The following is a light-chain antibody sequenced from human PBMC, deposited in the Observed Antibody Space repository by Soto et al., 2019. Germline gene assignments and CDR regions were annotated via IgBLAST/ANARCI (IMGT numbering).Light chain of an antibody. CDR3: QQSYSPPWT. J-gene: IGKJ1*01. CDR2: ITS. V-gene: IGKV1-39*01. CDR1: QSIGTS. Sequence: DIQMTQSPCSLSAFAVDRFTITFLAGQSIGTSLNWYQRKVGKAPKLLIYITSNLQSGVPSRFSGSGSGTHFTLTINSLQPEDLATYYCQQSYSPPWTFGQGTKVDIK.